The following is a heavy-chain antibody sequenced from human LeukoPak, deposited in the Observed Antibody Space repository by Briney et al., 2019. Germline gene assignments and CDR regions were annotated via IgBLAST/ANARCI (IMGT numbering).Heavy chain of an antibody. V-gene: IGHV1-69*10. D-gene: IGHD1-26*01. Sequence: SVKVSCKASVGTFSSYTISWVRQAPGQGLEWMGGIIPILGIANYAQKFQGRVTITADKSTSTAYMELSSLRSEDTAVYYCARVPGREYGMDVWGQGTTVTVSS. CDR1: VGTFSSYT. CDR3: ARVPGREYGMDV. J-gene: IGHJ6*02. CDR2: IIPILGIA.